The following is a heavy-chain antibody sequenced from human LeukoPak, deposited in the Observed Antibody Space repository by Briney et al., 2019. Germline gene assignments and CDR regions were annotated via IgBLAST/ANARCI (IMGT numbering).Heavy chain of an antibody. CDR2: ISYDGSNK. V-gene: IGHV3-30*04. Sequence: GGSLRLSCAASGFTFSSYAMHWVRRAPGKGLEWVAVISYDGSNKYYADSVKGRFTISRDNSKNTLYLQMNSLRAEDTAVYYCARGVTAVAGIDYWGQGTLVTVSS. CDR3: ARGVTAVAGIDY. D-gene: IGHD6-19*01. CDR1: GFTFSSYA. J-gene: IGHJ4*02.